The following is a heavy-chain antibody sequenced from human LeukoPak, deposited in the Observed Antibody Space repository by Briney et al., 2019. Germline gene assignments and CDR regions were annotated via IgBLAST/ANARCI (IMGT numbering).Heavy chain of an antibody. D-gene: IGHD6-19*01. CDR2: INPNSGGT. CDR3: ARDSRIAVAEAPYYFDY. V-gene: IGHV1-2*04. J-gene: IGHJ4*02. CDR1: GYTFTGYY. Sequence: ASVKVSCKASGYTFTGYYMHWVQQAPGQGLEWMGWINPNSGGTNYAQKFQGWVTMTRDTSISTAYMELSRLRSDDTAVYYCARDSRIAVAEAPYYFDYWGQGTLVTVSS.